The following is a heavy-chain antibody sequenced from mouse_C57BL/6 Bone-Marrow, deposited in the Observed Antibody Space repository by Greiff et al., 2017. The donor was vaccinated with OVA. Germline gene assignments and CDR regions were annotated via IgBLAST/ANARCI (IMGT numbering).Heavy chain of an antibody. V-gene: IGHV1-9*01. J-gene: IGHJ1*03. D-gene: IGHD1-1*01. CDR3: ARALGTTVRANWYFDV. CDR1: GYTFTGYW. CDR2: ILPGSGST. Sequence: VQLQQSGAELMKPGASVKLSCKATGYTFTGYWIEWVKQRPGHGLEWIGEILPGSGSTNYNEKFKGKATFTADTSSNTAYMQLSSLTTEDSAIYYCARALGTTVRANWYFDVWGTGTTVTVSS.